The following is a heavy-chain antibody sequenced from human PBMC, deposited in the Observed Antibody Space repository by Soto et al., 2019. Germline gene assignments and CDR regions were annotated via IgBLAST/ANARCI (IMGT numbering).Heavy chain of an antibody. CDR1: GFTFSSYA. V-gene: IGHV3-23*01. CDR3: AKKRVLVPAMYHFDY. CDR2: ISGAGGTT. Sequence: EVQLLESGGGLVQPGGSLRLSCAASGFTFSSYAMNWVRQAPGKGLEWVSFISGAGGTTSYADSVKGRFTISRDNSKNTLYLQMTSLSAENTAVYYSAKKRVLVPAMYHFDYWGQGTLVTVSS. J-gene: IGHJ4*02. D-gene: IGHD2-2*01.